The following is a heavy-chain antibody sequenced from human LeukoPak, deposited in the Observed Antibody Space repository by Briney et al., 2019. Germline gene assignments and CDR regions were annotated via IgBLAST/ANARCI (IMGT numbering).Heavy chain of an antibody. D-gene: IGHD1-26*01. V-gene: IGHV3-30*18. J-gene: IGHJ4*02. Sequence: PGGSLRLSCAASGFTFSSYGMHWVRQAPGKGLEWVAVISYDGSNKYYADSVKGRFTISRDNSKNTLYLQMNSLRGEDTAVYYCAKFDNRIVGAASFNYWGQGTLVTVSS. CDR3: AKFDNRIVGAASFNY. CDR1: GFTFSSYG. CDR2: ISYDGSNK.